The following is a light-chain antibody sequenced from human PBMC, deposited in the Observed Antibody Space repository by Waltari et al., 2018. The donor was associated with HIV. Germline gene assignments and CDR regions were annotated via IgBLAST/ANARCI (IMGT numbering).Light chain of an antibody. CDR1: SSNIGTNN. CDR3: VVWDDSLSGVV. J-gene: IGLJ2*01. CDR2: RDN. V-gene: IGLV1-47*01. Sequence: QSVVTQSPSASGTPGQGVTISWSGRSSNIGTNNVFWYQHLPGTAPKLLIYRDNRRPSGVPDRISGSRSGTSSSLAISGLRSEDEAVYYCVVWDDSLSGVVFGGGTSLTVL.